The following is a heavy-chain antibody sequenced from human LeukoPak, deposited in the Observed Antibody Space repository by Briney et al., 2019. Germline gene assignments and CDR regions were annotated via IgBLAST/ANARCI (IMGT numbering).Heavy chain of an antibody. Sequence: GGSLRLSCAASGFILSSHEMNWVRQAPGKGLEWVSYSSSSGSTRYYADSVKGRFTISRDNAKKFLYLQMDSLRVEDTAIYHCVREDGGLPSWGQGTLVTVSS. CDR1: GFILSSHE. CDR3: VREDGGLPS. V-gene: IGHV3-48*03. J-gene: IGHJ5*02. CDR2: SSSSGSTR. D-gene: IGHD6-25*01.